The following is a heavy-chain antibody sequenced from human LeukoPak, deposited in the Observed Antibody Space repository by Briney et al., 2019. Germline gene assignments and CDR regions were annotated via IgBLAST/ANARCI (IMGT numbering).Heavy chain of an antibody. D-gene: IGHD2-2*01. CDR1: GGSISSYY. Sequence: PSETLSLTCTVSGGSISSYYWSWIRQPPGKGLEWIGYIYYSGSTNYNPPLKSRVTISVDTSKNQFSLKLSSVTAADTAVYYCTRDPVVVVPAAPQNYYYYGMDVWGQGTTVTVSS. V-gene: IGHV4-59*12. J-gene: IGHJ6*02. CDR3: TRDPVVVVPAAPQNYYYYGMDV. CDR2: IYYSGST.